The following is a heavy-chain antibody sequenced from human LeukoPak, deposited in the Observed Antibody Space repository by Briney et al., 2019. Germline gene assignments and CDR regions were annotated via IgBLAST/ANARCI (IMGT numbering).Heavy chain of an antibody. CDR1: GGSISSYY. CDR2: IYYSGST. Sequence: SETLSLTCTVSGGSISSYYWSWIRQPPGKGLEWIGYIYYSGSTNYNPSLKSRVTISVDTSKNQFSLRLSSVTAADTAVYYCARETSLVRGDFDYWGQGTLVTVSS. D-gene: IGHD3-10*01. V-gene: IGHV4-59*01. J-gene: IGHJ4*02. CDR3: ARETSLVRGDFDY.